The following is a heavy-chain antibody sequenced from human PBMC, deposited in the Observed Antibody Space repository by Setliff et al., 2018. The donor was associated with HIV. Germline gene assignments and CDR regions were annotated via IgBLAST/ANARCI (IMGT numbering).Heavy chain of an antibody. V-gene: IGHV3-30*02. Sequence: GSLRLSCVASGFTFSNYGMHWVRQAPGKGLEWAAFVRYDGSNTYYVDSVKGRFTISRENSKTTLYLQMTSLRPEDTAVYYCAKDVCSGAYCYAYYYYGMDVWGQGTMFTASS. CDR2: VRYDGSNT. D-gene: IGHD2-15*01. CDR3: AKDVCSGAYCYAYYYYGMDV. J-gene: IGHJ6*02. CDR1: GFTFSNYG.